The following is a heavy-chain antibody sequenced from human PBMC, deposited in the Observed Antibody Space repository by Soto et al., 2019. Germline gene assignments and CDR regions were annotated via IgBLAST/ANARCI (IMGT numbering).Heavy chain of an antibody. CDR3: ARDRITMVRGPYYYGMDV. J-gene: IGHJ6*02. D-gene: IGHD3-10*01. V-gene: IGHV3-74*01. Sequence: GGSLRLSCAASGFTFSSYWMHWVRQAPGKGLVWVSRINSDGSSTSYADSVKGRFTISRDNAKNTLYLQMNSLRAEDTAVYYCARDRITMVRGPYYYGMDVWGQGTTVTVSS. CDR1: GFTFSSYW. CDR2: INSDGSST.